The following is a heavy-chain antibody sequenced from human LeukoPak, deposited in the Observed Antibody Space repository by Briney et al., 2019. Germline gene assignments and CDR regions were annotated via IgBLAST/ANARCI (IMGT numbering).Heavy chain of an antibody. CDR1: GYTFTSYY. CDR2: INPSGGST. J-gene: IGHJ4*02. Sequence: ASVKVSCKASGYTFTSYYMHWVRQAPGQGLEWMGIINPSGGSTSYAQKFQGRVTMTRDTSTSTVYMELSSLRSEDTAVYYCATGRRQWELLLQFDYWGQGTLVTVSS. D-gene: IGHD1-26*01. V-gene: IGHV1-46*01. CDR3: ATGRRQWELLLQFDY.